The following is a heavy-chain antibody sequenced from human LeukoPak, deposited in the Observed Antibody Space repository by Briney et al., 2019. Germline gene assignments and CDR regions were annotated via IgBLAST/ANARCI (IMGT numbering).Heavy chain of an antibody. Sequence: VASVKVSCKASGYTFTGYYMHWVRQAPGQGLEWMGWINPNSGGTNCAQKFQGRVTMTRDTSISTAYMELSRLRSDDTAVYYCARVILTTDPYSSGPPRYYGMDVWGQGTTVTVSS. D-gene: IGHD6-19*01. V-gene: IGHV1-2*02. J-gene: IGHJ6*02. CDR1: GYTFTGYY. CDR3: ARVILTTDPYSSGPPRYYGMDV. CDR2: INPNSGGT.